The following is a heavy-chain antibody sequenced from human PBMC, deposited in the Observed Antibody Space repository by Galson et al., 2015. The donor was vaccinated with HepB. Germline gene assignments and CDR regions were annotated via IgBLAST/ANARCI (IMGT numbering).Heavy chain of an antibody. Sequence: SLRLSCAASGFTFSGSAMHWVRQASGKGLEWVGRIRSKANSYATAYAASVKGRFTISRDDSKNTAYLQMNSLKTEDTAVYYCVRARGKVLTTGGSDYWGQGTLVTVSS. CDR1: GFTFSGSA. CDR3: VRARGKVLTTGGSDY. V-gene: IGHV3-73*01. J-gene: IGHJ4*02. D-gene: IGHD3-16*01. CDR2: IRSKANSYAT.